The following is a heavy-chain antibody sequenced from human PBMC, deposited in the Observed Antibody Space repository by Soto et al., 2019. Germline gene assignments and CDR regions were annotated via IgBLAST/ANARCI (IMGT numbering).Heavy chain of an antibody. J-gene: IGHJ4*02. V-gene: IGHV1-69*12. Sequence: QVQLVQSGAEVKKPGSSVKVSCKASGGTFSSYAISWVRQAPGQGLEWMGGSIPIFGTANYAQKFQGRVTITADXXTXTXXMELSSLRSEDTAVYYCARANLVTIFGVVINYFDYWGQGTLVTVSS. D-gene: IGHD3-3*01. CDR2: SIPIFGTA. CDR1: GGTFSSYA. CDR3: ARANLVTIFGVVINYFDY.